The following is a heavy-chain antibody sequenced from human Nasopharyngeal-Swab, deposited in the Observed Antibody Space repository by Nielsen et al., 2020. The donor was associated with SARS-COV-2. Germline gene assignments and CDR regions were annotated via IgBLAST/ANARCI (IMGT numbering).Heavy chain of an antibody. CDR3: AKGGYCSSTSCYTLVRHMDV. CDR1: GFTFSSYG. Sequence: GGSLRLSCAASGFTFSSYGMHWVRQAPGKRLEWAAVISYDGSNKYYADSVKDRFTISRDNSKNTLYLQMNSLRAEDTAVYYCAKGGYCSSTSCYTLVRHMDVWGKGTTVTVSS. D-gene: IGHD2-2*02. J-gene: IGHJ6*03. CDR2: ISYDGSNK. V-gene: IGHV3-30*18.